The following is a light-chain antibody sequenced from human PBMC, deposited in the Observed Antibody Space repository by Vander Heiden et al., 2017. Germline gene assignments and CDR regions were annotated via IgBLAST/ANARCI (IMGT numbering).Light chain of an antibody. CDR2: YTD. CDR1: GSNIGRNT. J-gene: IGLJ3*02. V-gene: IGLV1-44*01. Sequence: QSVLAQPPSASGTPGQSATISCSGSGSNIGRNTVNWYQQLPGAAPRLLIYYTDQRPSGVPDRLSDSKSGTSASLAISGLQSEDEADYYCTSWDKSLNARVFGGGTKLTVL. CDR3: TSWDKSLNARV.